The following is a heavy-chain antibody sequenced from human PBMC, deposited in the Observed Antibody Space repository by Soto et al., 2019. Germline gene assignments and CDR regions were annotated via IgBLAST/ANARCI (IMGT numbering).Heavy chain of an antibody. V-gene: IGHV4-31*03. CDR3: ARGGDYYDSSGYYLDY. CDR1: GGSISSGGYY. D-gene: IGHD3-22*01. J-gene: IGHJ4*02. Sequence: QVQLQESGPGLVKPSQTLSLTCTVSGGSISSGGYYWSWIRQHPGKGLEWIGYIYYSGSTYYHPSHKSRVTISVDTSKNQCSLKLSSVTAGDTAVYYCARGGDYYDSSGYYLDYWGQGTLVTVSS. CDR2: IYYSGST.